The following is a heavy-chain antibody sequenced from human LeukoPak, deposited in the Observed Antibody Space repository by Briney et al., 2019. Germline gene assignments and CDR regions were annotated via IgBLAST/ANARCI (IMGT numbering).Heavy chain of an antibody. CDR3: TRDGGWRDDY. J-gene: IGHJ4*02. CDR1: GFTFSSYS. V-gene: IGHV3-48*01. Sequence: GGSLRLPCAASGFTFSSYSMNWVRQAPGKGLEWVSYVSSDSTTIQYADSVKGRFTISRDYAKNSLNLQMNSLRAEDTALYYCTRDGGWRDDYWGEGTLVTVSS. D-gene: IGHD3-16*01. CDR2: VSSDSTTI.